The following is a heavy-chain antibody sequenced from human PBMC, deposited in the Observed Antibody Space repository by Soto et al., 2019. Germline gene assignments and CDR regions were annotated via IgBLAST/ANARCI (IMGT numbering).Heavy chain of an antibody. CDR3: ASSSFPQIRFLEWFPWFDP. D-gene: IGHD3-3*01. CDR1: GGSISSYY. CDR2: IYYSGST. J-gene: IGHJ5*02. V-gene: IGHV4-59*01. Sequence: PSETLSLTCSVSGGSISSYYWSWIRQPPGEGLEWIGYIYYSGSTNYNPSLKSRVTISVDTSKNRISLKLSSVTAADTAVYFCASSSFPQIRFLEWFPWFDPWGQGTLVTVSS.